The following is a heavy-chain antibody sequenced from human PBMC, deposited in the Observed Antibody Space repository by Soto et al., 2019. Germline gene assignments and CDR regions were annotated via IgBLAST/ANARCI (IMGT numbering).Heavy chain of an antibody. CDR1: VASVSNNRAA. D-gene: IGHD2-21*02. CDR2: TYYGSKWSY. CDR3: ERAYCGGVCYLFDY. J-gene: IGHJ4*02. V-gene: IGHV6-1*01. Sequence: HTLSRTCAISVASVSNNRAAWNWIRQSPSRGLEWLGRTYYGSKWSYEYTISVRSRITINPDTSKNQFSLQLNSVTPEATAVYYCERAYCGGVCYLFDYWGQGTLVTVSS.